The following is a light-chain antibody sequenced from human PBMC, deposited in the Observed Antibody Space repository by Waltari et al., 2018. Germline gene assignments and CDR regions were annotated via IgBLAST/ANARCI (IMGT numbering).Light chain of an antibody. Sequence: SYVLTQPPSVSVAPRQTARITCGGNNIGSKAVHWYQQRPGQAPVLVLYYDTYRPSGIPERCSGSSSGNTATLTISGVEDGDEADYYCQVWDKSGDHVVFGGGTKLTVL. CDR3: QVWDKSGDHVV. V-gene: IGLV3-21*02. CDR2: YDT. CDR1: NIGSKA. J-gene: IGLJ2*01.